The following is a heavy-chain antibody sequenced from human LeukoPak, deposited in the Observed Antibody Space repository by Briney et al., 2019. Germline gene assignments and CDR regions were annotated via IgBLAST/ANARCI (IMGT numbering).Heavy chain of an antibody. V-gene: IGHV2-70*04. D-gene: IGHD5-18*01. CDR1: GFSLGTSGRR. CDR2: IDWDDDK. J-gene: IGHJ4*02. Sequence: ESGPALLKPTPTLTLTCTFSGFSLGTSGRRRTWIRQPPGKALEWLPLIDWDDDKFYSTSLKTRLTISKDTSKNQVVLTMTNMDPVDTATYYCARIRGGNSYGFDYWGQGTLVTVSS. CDR3: ARIRGGNSYGFDY.